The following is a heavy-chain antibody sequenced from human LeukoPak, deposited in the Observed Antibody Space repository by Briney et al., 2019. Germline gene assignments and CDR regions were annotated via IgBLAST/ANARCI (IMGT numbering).Heavy chain of an antibody. CDR2: MNPNSGNT. CDR1: GYTFTNYD. V-gene: IGHV1-8*03. J-gene: IGHJ4*02. Sequence: ASVKLSCKASGYTFTNYDINWVRQATGQGLEWMGWMNPNSGNTGYAQKFQGRVTITRTTSISTAYMELSSLRSEDTAVYYCARDLSGSQRGGYFDYWGQGTLVTVSS. D-gene: IGHD1-26*01. CDR3: ARDLSGSQRGGYFDY.